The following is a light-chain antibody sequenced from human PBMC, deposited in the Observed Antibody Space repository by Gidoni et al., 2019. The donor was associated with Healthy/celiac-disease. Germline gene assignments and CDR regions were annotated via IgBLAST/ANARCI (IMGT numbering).Light chain of an antibody. J-gene: IGKJ5*01. CDR2: DAS. CDR1: QGISSA. CDR3: QQFHSYPLT. V-gene: IGKV1-13*02. Sequence: AIQLTQSPSSLSASVGDRVTIPCRASQGISSALAWYQQKSGKAPKLLIYDASSLESGVPSRFSGGGSGTDFTLSISSLQPEDFATYYCQQFHSYPLTFGQGTRLEIK.